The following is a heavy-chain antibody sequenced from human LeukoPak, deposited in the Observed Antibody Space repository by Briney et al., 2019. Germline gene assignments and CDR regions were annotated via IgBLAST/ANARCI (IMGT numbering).Heavy chain of an antibody. V-gene: IGHV3-23*01. Sequence: GGSLRLSCAASGFSFSTTDMSWVRQTPGKGLEWVSGISGTNGITYYADPVKGRFTISRDNSKNTVDLQMNSLRGDDTAMYYCAKEGAASWDVDVWGKGTTVTVSS. D-gene: IGHD3-3*02. CDR3: AKEGAASWDVDV. CDR2: ISGTNGIT. CDR1: GFSFSTTD. J-gene: IGHJ6*04.